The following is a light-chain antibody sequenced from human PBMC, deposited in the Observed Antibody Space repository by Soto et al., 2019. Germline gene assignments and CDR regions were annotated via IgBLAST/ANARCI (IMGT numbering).Light chain of an antibody. CDR2: GAS. J-gene: IGKJ1*01. CDR1: QSVSNNY. Sequence: EIVLTQSQGTLSLSPGERPTLSCRASQSVSNNYLAWYQQKPGQAPRLLIYGASNRATGIPARFSGSGSGTDFTLTISSLEPEDFAVYYCQQRSNWWTFGQGTKVDIK. V-gene: IGKV3-11*01. CDR3: QQRSNWWT.